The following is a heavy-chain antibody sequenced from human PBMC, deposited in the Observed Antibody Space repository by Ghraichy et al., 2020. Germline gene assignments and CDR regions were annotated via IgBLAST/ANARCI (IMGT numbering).Heavy chain of an antibody. J-gene: IGHJ5*02. CDR1: GGSFSGYY. V-gene: IGHV4-34*01. CDR2: INHSGST. Sequence: SETLSLTCAVYGGSFSGYYWSWIRQPPGKGLEWIGEINHSGSTNYNPSLKSRVTISVDTSKNQFSLKLSSVTAADTAVYYCARTRRITIFGVVIIPDWFDPWGQGTLVTVSS. D-gene: IGHD3-3*01. CDR3: ARTRRITIFGVVIIPDWFDP.